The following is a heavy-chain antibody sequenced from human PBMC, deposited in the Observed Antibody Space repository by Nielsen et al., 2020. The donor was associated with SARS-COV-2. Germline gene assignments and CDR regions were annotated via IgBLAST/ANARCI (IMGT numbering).Heavy chain of an antibody. V-gene: IGHV3-64D*09. J-gene: IGHJ6*02. CDR2: ISSNGGST. CDR1: GFTFSSYA. CDR3: ARDVDTAMVYYYGMDV. D-gene: IGHD5-18*01. Sequence: GESLKISCSASGFTFSSYAMHWVRQAPGKGLEYVSAISSNGGSTYYADSVKGRFTISRDNSKNTLYLQMSSLRAEDTAVYYCARDVDTAMVYYYGMDVWGQGTTVTVSS.